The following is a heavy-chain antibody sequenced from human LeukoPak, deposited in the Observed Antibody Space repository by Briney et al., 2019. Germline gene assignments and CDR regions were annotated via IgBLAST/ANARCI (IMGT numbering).Heavy chain of an antibody. Sequence: PSETLSLTCTVSGGSITSYYWSWIRQSPGKGLEWIGHIYYSGTTNYNPSLKSRVTISIDTSKNLFSLKLSSVTAADTAVYYCARDSGSGTYYWGQGTLVTVSS. CDR3: ARDSGSGTYY. CDR1: GGSITSYY. J-gene: IGHJ4*02. CDR2: IYYSGTT. D-gene: IGHD6-19*01. V-gene: IGHV4-59*01.